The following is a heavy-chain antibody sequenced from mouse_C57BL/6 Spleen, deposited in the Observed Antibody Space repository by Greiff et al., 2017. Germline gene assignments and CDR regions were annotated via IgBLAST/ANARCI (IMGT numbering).Heavy chain of an antibody. D-gene: IGHD2-14*01. CDR1: GYTFTSYW. V-gene: IGHV1-64*01. J-gene: IGHJ4*01. CDR3: ARGYTYYAMDY. Sequence: VQLQQPGAELVKPGASVKLSCKASGYTFTSYWMHWVKQRPGQGLEWIGMIHPNSGSTNYNEKFNSKATLTVDKSSSTAYMQLSSLTSEDSAVYYCARGYTYYAMDYWGQGTSVTVSS. CDR2: IHPNSGST.